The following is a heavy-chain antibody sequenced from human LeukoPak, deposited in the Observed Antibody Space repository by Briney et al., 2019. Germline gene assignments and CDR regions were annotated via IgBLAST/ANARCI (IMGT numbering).Heavy chain of an antibody. CDR2: ISWDGGST. Sequence: PGGSLRLSCAASGFTFDDYTMHWVRQAPGKGLEWVSLISWDGGSTYYADSVKGRFTISRDNSKNSLYLQMDSLRTEDTALYYCAKDMDARLNYYYYMDVWGKGTTVTVSS. D-gene: IGHD6-6*01. V-gene: IGHV3-43*01. J-gene: IGHJ6*03. CDR1: GFTFDDYT. CDR3: AKDMDARLNYYYYMDV.